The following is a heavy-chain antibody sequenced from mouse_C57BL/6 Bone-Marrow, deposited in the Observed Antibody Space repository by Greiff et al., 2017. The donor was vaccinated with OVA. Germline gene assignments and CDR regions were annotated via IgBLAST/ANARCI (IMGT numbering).Heavy chain of an antibody. Sequence: VQLQQSGPELVKPGASVKISCKASGYTFTDYYMDWVKQSHGKSLEWIGDINPNNGGTIYNQKFKGKATLTVDKSSSTAYMELRSLTSEDTAVYYCARGEETGAVAMDYWGQGTSVTVSS. V-gene: IGHV1-18*01. CDR1: GYTFTDYY. D-gene: IGHD4-1*01. CDR2: INPNNGGT. CDR3: ARGEETGAVAMDY. J-gene: IGHJ4*01.